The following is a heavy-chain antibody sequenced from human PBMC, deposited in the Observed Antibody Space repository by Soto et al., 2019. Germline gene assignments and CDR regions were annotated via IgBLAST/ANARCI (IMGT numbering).Heavy chain of an antibody. J-gene: IGHJ4*02. Sequence: GSLRLSCAASGFTFSSYSMNWVRQAPGKGLEWVSYISSGSSYTNYADSVKGRFTISRDNAKNSLYLQMNSLRAEDTAVYYCARSRDYYDTSGYSDWGQGTLVTVSS. V-gene: IGHV3-21*05. CDR3: ARSRDYYDTSGYSD. CDR1: GFTFSSYS. CDR2: ISSGSSYT. D-gene: IGHD3-22*01.